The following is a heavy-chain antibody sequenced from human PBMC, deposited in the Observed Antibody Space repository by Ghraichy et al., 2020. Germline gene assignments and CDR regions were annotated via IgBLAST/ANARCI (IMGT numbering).Heavy chain of an antibody. CDR1: GFSFTTYG. CDR3: AGGYYYDSSGRYFLGGLDY. D-gene: IGHD3-22*01. J-gene: IGHJ4*02. CDR2: TTYDGVHK. Sequence: GGSLRLSCVTSGFSFTTYGMHWVRQTPGKGLEWVAATTYDGVHKQYGDSVKGRFSISRDNSANTVYLQMNNLRTEDTAVYHCAGGYYYDSSGRYFLGGLDYWGQGTLVSVSS. V-gene: IGHV3-30*03.